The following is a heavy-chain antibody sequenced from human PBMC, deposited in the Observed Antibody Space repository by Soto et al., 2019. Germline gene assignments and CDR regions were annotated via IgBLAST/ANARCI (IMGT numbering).Heavy chain of an antibody. CDR2: IYYSEST. Sequence: SETLSLTCTVSGGSISSGDYYWSWIRQPPGKGLEWIEYIYYSESTYYNPSLKSRVTISVDTSKNQFSLKLSSVTAADTAVYCCAKEPVSITIFGVNGMDVWGQGTTVTVSS. CDR3: AKEPVSITIFGVNGMDV. V-gene: IGHV4-30-4*01. CDR1: GGSISSGDYY. D-gene: IGHD3-3*01. J-gene: IGHJ6*02.